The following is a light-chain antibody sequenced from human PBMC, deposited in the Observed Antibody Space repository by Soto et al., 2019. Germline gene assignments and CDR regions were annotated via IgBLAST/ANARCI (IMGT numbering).Light chain of an antibody. J-gene: IGKJ1*01. CDR2: GAS. CDR1: QSVSSN. Sequence: IVMAQSPATLSVSPGETATLSCRASQSVSSNLAWYQQKPGQAPRLLIYGASTRATGIPVRFSGSGSGTEFTLTITSLQSEDFAVYYCQQYNNWPPWTFGQGTKVDI. CDR3: QQYNNWPPWT. V-gene: IGKV3-15*01.